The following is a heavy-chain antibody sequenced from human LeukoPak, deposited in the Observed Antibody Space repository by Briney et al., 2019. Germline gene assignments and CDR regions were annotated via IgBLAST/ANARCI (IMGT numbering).Heavy chain of an antibody. CDR2: ISGDGGSA. CDR1: GFTFDDYV. V-gene: IGHV3-43*02. Sequence: AGGSLRLSCAASGFTFDDYVMHWVRQAPGKGLEWVSLISGDGGSAYYGDSVKDRFTISRDNSKNSLYLQMNSLRTEDTALYYCAKDIGSSGWYQYWGQGTLVTVST. J-gene: IGHJ4*02. D-gene: IGHD6-19*01. CDR3: AKDIGSSGWYQY.